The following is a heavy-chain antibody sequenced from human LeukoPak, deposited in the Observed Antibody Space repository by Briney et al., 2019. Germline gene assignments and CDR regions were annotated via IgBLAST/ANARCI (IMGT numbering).Heavy chain of an antibody. CDR1: GFTFSSYW. Sequence: GGSLRLSCAGSGFTFSSYWMHWVRQAPGKGLVWVSRIDRDGSRINYADSVKGRFTISRDSGKNTLFLQMNSLRAEDAAVYYCVRGNDYGGPHYWGQGTLVTVSS. CDR3: VRGNDYGGPHY. D-gene: IGHD4-23*01. J-gene: IGHJ4*02. V-gene: IGHV3-74*01. CDR2: IDRDGSRI.